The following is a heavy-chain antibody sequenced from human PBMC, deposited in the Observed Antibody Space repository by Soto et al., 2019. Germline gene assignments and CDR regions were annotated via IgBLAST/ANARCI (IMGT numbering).Heavy chain of an antibody. Sequence: GGSLRLSCAASGFTFNNYAMNWVRQAPGKGLEWVATISATGGSTYYADSVKGRFTISRDNSKNTLYLQMNSLRAEDTAVYYCAPRDIVVVVAASYYGMDVWGQGTTVTVSS. CDR1: GFTFNNYA. V-gene: IGHV3-23*01. D-gene: IGHD2-15*01. CDR2: ISATGGST. CDR3: APRDIVVVVAASYYGMDV. J-gene: IGHJ6*02.